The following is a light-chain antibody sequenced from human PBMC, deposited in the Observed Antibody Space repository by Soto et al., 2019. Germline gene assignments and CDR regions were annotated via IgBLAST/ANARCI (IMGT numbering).Light chain of an antibody. J-gene: IGKJ1*01. Sequence: DIVTTQSPDSLAVSLGERATINCKASHSVLYSSNNKNYLAWYQHKPGQSPRLLIYGASARATGIPARFSGGGSGAEYTLTISSLQSEDFAVYYCQQYDKWPRTFGQGTKVDI. CDR2: GAS. CDR3: QQYDKWPRT. V-gene: IGKV4-1*01. CDR1: HSVLYSSNNKNY.